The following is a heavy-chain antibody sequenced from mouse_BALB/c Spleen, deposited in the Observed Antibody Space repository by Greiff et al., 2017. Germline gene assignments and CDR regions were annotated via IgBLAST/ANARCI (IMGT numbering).Heavy chain of an antibody. CDR2: ISSGGST. D-gene: IGHD1-1*01. Sequence: EVQLVESGGGLVKPGGSLKLSCAASGFTFSSYAMSWVRQTPEKRLEWVASISSGGSTYYPDSVKGRFTISRDNARNILYLQMSSLRSEDTAMYYCAREGYYGSSSFDYWGQGTTLTVSS. J-gene: IGHJ2*01. CDR3: AREGYYGSSSFDY. V-gene: IGHV5-6-5*01. CDR1: GFTFSSYA.